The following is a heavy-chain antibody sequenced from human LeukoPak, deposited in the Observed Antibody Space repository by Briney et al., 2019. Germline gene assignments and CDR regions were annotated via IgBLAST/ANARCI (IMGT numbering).Heavy chain of an antibody. Sequence: PSETLSLTCTVSGGSISSGDYYWSWIRQPPGKGLEWIGYIYYSGSTYYNPSLKSRVTISVDTSKNQFSLKLSSVTAADTAVYYCARGQDDYSSFYTWFDPWGQGTLVTVSS. J-gene: IGHJ5*02. CDR2: IYYSGST. V-gene: IGHV4-30-4*01. CDR1: GGSISSGDYY. D-gene: IGHD4-11*01. CDR3: ARGQDDYSSFYTWFDP.